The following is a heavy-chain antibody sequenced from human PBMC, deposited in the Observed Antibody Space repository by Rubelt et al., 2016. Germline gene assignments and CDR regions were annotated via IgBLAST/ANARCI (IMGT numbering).Heavy chain of an antibody. J-gene: IGHJ6*02. V-gene: IGHV1-3*01. CDR3: ARKGYGYGMDV. D-gene: IGHD3-16*01. Sequence: QVQLVQSGAEVKKPGASVKVSCKASGYTFTSYAMHWVRQAPGQRLEWMGWINAGNGNTKYSQKFQGRGTITRETSASTAYMELSSSRSEDTAVYYCARKGYGYGMDVWGQGTTVTVSS. CDR2: INAGNGNT. CDR1: GYTFTSYA.